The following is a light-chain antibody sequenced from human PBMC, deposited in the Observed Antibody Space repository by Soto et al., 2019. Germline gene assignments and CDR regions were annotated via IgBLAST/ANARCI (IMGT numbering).Light chain of an antibody. CDR1: SSDVGGYNY. Sequence: QSALTQPASVSGSPGQSITISCTGTSSDVGGYNYVSWYQQHPGKAPKLMIYEVSDRPSGVSNRFSGSKSGNTASLTISGLQAVDEADYYCTSYTRISIYGFGNGTKLTV. CDR2: EVS. J-gene: IGLJ1*01. CDR3: TSYTRISIYG. V-gene: IGLV2-14*01.